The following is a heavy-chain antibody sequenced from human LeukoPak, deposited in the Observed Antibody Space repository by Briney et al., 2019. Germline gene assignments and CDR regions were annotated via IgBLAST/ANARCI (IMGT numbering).Heavy chain of an antibody. Sequence: GRSLRLSCAASGFTFSSYDMHWVRQAPGKGLEWVAVISYDGSNKYYADSVKGRFTISRDNSKNTLYLQMNSLRAEDTAVYYCAKDARRLRYFDWSPFDYWGQGTLVTVSS. V-gene: IGHV3-30*04. D-gene: IGHD3-9*01. J-gene: IGHJ4*02. CDR2: ISYDGSNK. CDR3: AKDARRLRYFDWSPFDY. CDR1: GFTFSSYD.